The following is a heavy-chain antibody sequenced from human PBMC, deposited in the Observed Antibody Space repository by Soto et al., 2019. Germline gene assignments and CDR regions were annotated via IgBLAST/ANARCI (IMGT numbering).Heavy chain of an antibody. CDR3: AKGPYVDYVYYFDY. CDR1: GFTFDDYA. V-gene: IGHV3-9*01. Sequence: GGSLRLSCAASGFTFDDYAMHWVRQTPGKGLEWVSGISWKSGSIGYADSVKGRFTISRDNAKNSLYLQMNSLRSDDTALYYCAKGPYVDYVYYFDYWGQGTLVTVSS. D-gene: IGHD4-17*01. J-gene: IGHJ4*02. CDR2: ISWKSGSI.